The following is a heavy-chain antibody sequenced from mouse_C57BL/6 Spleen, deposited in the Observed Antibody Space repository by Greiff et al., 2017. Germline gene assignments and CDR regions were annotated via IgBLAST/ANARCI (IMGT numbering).Heavy chain of an antibody. J-gene: IGHJ1*03. CDR3: ARQENYWYFDV. Sequence: EVKVVESGGGLVKPGGSLKLSCAASGFTFSDYGMHWVRQAPEKGLEWVAYISSGSSTIYYADTVKGRFTISRDNAKNTLFLQMTSLRSEDTAMYYCARQENYWYFDVWGTGTTVTVSS. CDR2: ISSGSSTI. CDR1: GFTFSDYG. V-gene: IGHV5-17*01.